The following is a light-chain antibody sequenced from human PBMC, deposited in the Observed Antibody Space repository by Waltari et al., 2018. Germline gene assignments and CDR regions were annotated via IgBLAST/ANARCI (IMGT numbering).Light chain of an antibody. V-gene: IGKV3-11*01. CDR3: QQRTDWPPLT. CDR2: DAS. Sequence: EIVLTQSPATLSLSPGERATLSCRASQSVGTYLAWYQQKPGQAPRLPISDASYRPSGIPARFSGSGSGTDFTLTISSLEPEDFAIYYCQQRTDWPPLTFGGGTKVEIK. J-gene: IGKJ4*01. CDR1: QSVGTY.